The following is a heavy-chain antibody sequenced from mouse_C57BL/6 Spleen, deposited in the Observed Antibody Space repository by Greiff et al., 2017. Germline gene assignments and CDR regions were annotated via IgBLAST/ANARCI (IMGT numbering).Heavy chain of an antibody. J-gene: IGHJ2*01. V-gene: IGHV1-15*01. CDR2: IDPETGGT. CDR1: GYTFTDYE. Sequence: QVQLKQSGAELVRPGASVTLSCKASGYTFTDYEMHWVKQTPVHGLEWIGAIDPETGGTAYNQKFKGKAILTADKSSSTAYMELRSLTSEDSAVYYCTKGLYYGNSYFDYWGQGTTLTVSS. D-gene: IGHD2-1*01. CDR3: TKGLYYGNSYFDY.